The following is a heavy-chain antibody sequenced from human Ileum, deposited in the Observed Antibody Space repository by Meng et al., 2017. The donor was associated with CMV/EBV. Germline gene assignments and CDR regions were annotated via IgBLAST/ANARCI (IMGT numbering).Heavy chain of an antibody. J-gene: IGHJ1*01. CDR1: GFTFSSYW. Sequence: GESLKISCAASGFTFSSYWMSWVRQAPGKGLEWVANIKQDGSEKCYVYSVKGRLTISRDNDRNSLYLQMNSLRAEDTAVYFCARDQNYYDSTGEGYFQRWGQGTLVTVSS. CDR3: ARDQNYYDSTGEGYFQR. V-gene: IGHV3-7*01. CDR2: IKQDGSEK. D-gene: IGHD3-22*01.